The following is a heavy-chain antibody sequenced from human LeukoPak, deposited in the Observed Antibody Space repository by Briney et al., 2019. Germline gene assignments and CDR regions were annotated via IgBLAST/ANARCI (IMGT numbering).Heavy chain of an antibody. CDR1: GFTLGSYG. V-gene: IGHV3-30*18. CDR2: ISYDGSNK. Sequence: GGSLRLSCAGSGFTLGSYGMHWVRQAPGKGLEWVAVISYDGSNKYYADSVKGRFTISRDNSKNTLYLQVNSLTAEDTAVYYCAKDARGYSYYYYGMDVWGQGTTVTVSS. CDR3: AKDARGYSYYYYGMDV. J-gene: IGHJ6*02. D-gene: IGHD5-18*01.